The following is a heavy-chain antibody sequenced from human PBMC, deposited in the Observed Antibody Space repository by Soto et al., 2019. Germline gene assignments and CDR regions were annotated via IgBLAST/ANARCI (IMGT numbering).Heavy chain of an antibody. CDR1: GGSISNFY. D-gene: IGHD5-12*01. J-gene: IGHJ3*02. CDR3: ARQEAGDGYNYRSASYAFDI. V-gene: IGHV4-59*08. Sequence: SETLSRTCTVSGGSISNFYWSWIRQPPVKGLEWIGYVYYTGSTSYNPSLKRRVTFSADSSRGQFSLRLNSVTAADTAVYYCARQEAGDGYNYRSASYAFDIWGQGTMVTVSS. CDR2: VYYTGST.